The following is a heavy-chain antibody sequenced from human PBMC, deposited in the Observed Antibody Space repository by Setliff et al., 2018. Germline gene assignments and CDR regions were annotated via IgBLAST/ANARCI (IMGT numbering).Heavy chain of an antibody. Sequence: SETLSLTCTVSGGSLNTYYWSWIRQPAGKELEWIGRINTSGTTRYNPSLRSRATLSVDESMNRFSLNLNSVTAADTAVYYCARDPGFHSGTWCLGDWGQGIQVTVSS. CDR1: GGSLNTYY. J-gene: IGHJ4*02. CDR3: ARDPGFHSGTWCLGD. CDR2: INTSGTT. D-gene: IGHD2-8*01. V-gene: IGHV4-4*07.